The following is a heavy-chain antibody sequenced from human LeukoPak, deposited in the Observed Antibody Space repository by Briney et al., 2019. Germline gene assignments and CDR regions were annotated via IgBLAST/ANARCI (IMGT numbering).Heavy chain of an antibody. D-gene: IGHD3-10*01. Sequence: SETLSLTCTVSGGSISSYYWSWIRQPPGKGLEWIGYIYYSGSTNYNPSLKSRVTISVDTSKNQFSLKLSSVTAADTAVYYCASCVGSVSFHWFDPWGQGTLVTVSS. V-gene: IGHV4-59*12. CDR1: GGSISSYY. CDR2: IYYSGST. CDR3: ASCVGSVSFHWFDP. J-gene: IGHJ5*02.